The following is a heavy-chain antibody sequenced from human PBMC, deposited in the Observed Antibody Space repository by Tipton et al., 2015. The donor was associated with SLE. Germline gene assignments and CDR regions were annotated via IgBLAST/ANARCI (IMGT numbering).Heavy chain of an antibody. CDR1: GFTFSSYG. CDR3: AKPFEYFQH. CDR2: ISGSGGST. Sequence: SLRLSCAASGFTFSSYGMSWVRQAPGKGLEWVSAISGSGGSTYYADSVKGLFTISRDNSKNTLYLQMKSLRAEDTAVYYCAKPFEYFQHWGQGTLVTVSS. V-gene: IGHV3-23*01. J-gene: IGHJ1*01.